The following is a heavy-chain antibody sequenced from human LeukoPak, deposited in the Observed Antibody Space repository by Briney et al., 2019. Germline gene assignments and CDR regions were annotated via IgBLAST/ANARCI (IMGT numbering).Heavy chain of an antibody. D-gene: IGHD3-9*01. J-gene: IGHJ6*03. CDR2: INASGGST. V-gene: IGHV1-46*01. Sequence: ASVKVSCKASGYTFTSYYMHWVRQAPGQGLEWMGIINASGGSTSYAQKFQGRVTMTRDTSTSTAYMELRSLRSDDTAVYYCARDGGGHSDWLFGIPAYYYYYMDVWGKGTTVTVSS. CDR3: ARDGGGHSDWLFGIPAYYYYYMDV. CDR1: GYTFTSYY.